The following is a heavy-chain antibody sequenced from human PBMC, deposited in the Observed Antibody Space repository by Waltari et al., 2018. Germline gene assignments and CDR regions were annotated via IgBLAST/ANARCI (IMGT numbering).Heavy chain of an antibody. J-gene: IGHJ6*03. CDR2: IDCSDSYT. D-gene: IGHD3-22*01. V-gene: IGHV5-10-1*01. CDR1: GYSFTTSW. CDR3: ARTIVQGQYYMDV. Sequence: EVQLVQSGAEVGKPGESLRIACQASGYSFTTSWITWVRQVPGKGLEWMGSIDCSDSYTNYSPSFQCHVARSVDESISTAYLQWSSLKASDTAIYYCARTIVQGQYYMDVWGKGTMVTVSS.